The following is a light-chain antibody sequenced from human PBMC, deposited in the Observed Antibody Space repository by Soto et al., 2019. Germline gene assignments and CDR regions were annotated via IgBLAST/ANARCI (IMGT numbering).Light chain of an antibody. V-gene: IGLV4-69*01. Sequence: QLVLTQSPSASASLGASVKLSCTLSSGHSSYAIAWHQQQPEKGPRYLMKLNSDGSHSKGDGIPDRFSGSSSAAERYLTISSLQSEDEADYYCQTWGTGIRVFGTGTKVTVL. CDR3: QTWGTGIRV. CDR1: SGHSSYA. CDR2: LNSDGSH. J-gene: IGLJ1*01.